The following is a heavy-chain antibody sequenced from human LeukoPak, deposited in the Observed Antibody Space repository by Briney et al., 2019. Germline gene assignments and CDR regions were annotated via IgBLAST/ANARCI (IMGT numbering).Heavy chain of an antibody. CDR1: GFTFDDCG. V-gene: IGHV3-20*04. CDR2: INWNGGST. D-gene: IGHD3-22*01. Sequence: PGGSLRLSCAASGFTFDDCGMSWVRQAPGKGLEWVSGINWNGGSTGYADSVKGRFTISRDNAKNSLYLQMNSLRAGDTALYYCARERTYYYDSNPDYFDYWGQGTLVTVSS. J-gene: IGHJ4*02. CDR3: ARERTYYYDSNPDYFDY.